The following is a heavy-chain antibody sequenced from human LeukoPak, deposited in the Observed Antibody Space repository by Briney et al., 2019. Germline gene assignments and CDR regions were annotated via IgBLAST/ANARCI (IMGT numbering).Heavy chain of an antibody. D-gene: IGHD6-19*01. CDR1: GYTFTSYG. V-gene: IGHV1-18*01. Sequence: GASVKVSCKASGYTFTSYGISWVRQAPGQGLEWMGWISAYNGNTNYAQKLQGRVTMTTDTSTSTAYMELRSLRSDDTAVYYCAREFPVAVAGTYIDYWGQGTLVTVSS. J-gene: IGHJ4*02. CDR2: ISAYNGNT. CDR3: AREFPVAVAGTYIDY.